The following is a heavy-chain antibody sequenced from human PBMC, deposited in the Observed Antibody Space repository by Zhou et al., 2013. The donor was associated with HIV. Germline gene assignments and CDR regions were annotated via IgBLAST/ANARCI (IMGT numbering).Heavy chain of an antibody. CDR3: AAGITMIVVVITDYYYYGMDV. Sequence: QVQLVQSGAEVKKPGSSVKVSCKASGGTFSSYAISWVRQAPGQGLEWMGGIIPIFGTANYAQKFQGRVTITTDESTSTAYMELSSLRSEDTAVYYCAAGITMIVVVITDYYYYGMDVWGQGTTVTVSS. J-gene: IGHJ6*02. CDR2: IIPIFGTA. V-gene: IGHV1-69*05. D-gene: IGHD3-22*01. CDR1: GGTFSSYA.